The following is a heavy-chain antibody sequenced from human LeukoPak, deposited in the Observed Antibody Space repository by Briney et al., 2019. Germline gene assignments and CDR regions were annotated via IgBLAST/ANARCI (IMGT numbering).Heavy chain of an antibody. CDR2: IYYSGST. J-gene: IGHJ3*02. V-gene: IGHV4-39*07. CDR1: GGPISNSPYY. D-gene: IGHD2-15*01. CDR3: ARAGCSGGSCYGSRGAFDI. Sequence: PSETLSLTCTVSGGPISNSPYYWGWIRQPPWKGLEWIGNIYYSGSTYYNPSLKSRVTISVDTSKNQFSLRLTSVTAADMAVYYCARAGCSGGSCYGSRGAFDIWGQGTMVTVSS.